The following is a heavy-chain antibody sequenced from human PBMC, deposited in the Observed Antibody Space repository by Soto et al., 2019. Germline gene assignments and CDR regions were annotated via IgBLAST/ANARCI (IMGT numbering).Heavy chain of an antibody. D-gene: IGHD6-6*01. CDR2: TSSGGGSP. CDR1: GFTFSNAW. CDR3: AKGDGRIVPRHFDY. Sequence: GGSLRLSCAASGFTFSNAWMSRVRQAPGKGLEWVSATSSGGGSPYYADSVKGRFTISRDNSKNTLYLQMNDLRAEDTAVYFCAKGDGRIVPRHFDYWGQGTLVTVSS. V-gene: IGHV3-23*01. J-gene: IGHJ4*02.